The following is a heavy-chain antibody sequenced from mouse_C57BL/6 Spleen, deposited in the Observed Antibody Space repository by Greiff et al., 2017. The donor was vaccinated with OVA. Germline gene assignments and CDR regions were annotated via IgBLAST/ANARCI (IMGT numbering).Heavy chain of an antibody. Sequence: EVKVVESEGGLVQPGSSMKLSCTASGFTFSDYYMAWVRQVPEKGLEWVANINYDGSSTYYLDSLKSRFIISRDNAKNILYLQMSSLKSEDTATYYCARDGDSSGLWYFDYWGQGTTLTVSS. CDR3: ARDGDSSGLWYFDY. V-gene: IGHV5-16*01. CDR2: INYDGSST. J-gene: IGHJ2*01. CDR1: GFTFSDYY. D-gene: IGHD3-2*02.